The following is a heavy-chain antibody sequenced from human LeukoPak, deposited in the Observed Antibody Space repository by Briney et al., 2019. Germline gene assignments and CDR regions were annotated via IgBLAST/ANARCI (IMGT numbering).Heavy chain of an antibody. CDR1: GFTFSSYG. J-gene: IGHJ4*02. V-gene: IGHV3-33*06. D-gene: IGHD1-1*01. CDR2: IWYDGSNK. Sequence: GGSLRLSCAASGFTFSSYGMHWVRQAPGKGLEWVAVIWYDGSNKYYADSVKGRFTISRDNSKNTLYLQMNSLRAEDTAVYYCAKREYNWNDGNFDYWGQGTLVTVSS. CDR3: AKREYNWNDGNFDY.